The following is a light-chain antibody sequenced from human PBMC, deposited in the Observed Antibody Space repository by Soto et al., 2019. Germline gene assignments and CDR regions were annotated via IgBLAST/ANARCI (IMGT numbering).Light chain of an antibody. J-gene: IGKJ4*01. CDR2: DTS. CDR1: QSVNTF. V-gene: IGKV3-11*01. CDR3: QQRAKWPLT. Sequence: EIELTQSPVTLSLSPGEGATLSCRASQSVNTFLAWYQQKPGQTPRLLIYDTSNTATGIPARFSGSGSGTDFTLTISSLEPEDFAIYYCQQRAKWPLTFRGGTKVEIK.